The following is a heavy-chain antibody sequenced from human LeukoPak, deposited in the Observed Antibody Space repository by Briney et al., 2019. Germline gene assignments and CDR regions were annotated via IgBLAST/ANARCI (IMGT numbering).Heavy chain of an antibody. Sequence: TSETLSLTCTVSGGSISSSSYYWGWIRQPPGKGLVWIGSIYYSGNTSYNPSLKSRVTISVDTSKNQFSLKLSSVTAADTAVYYCARRYSSSWYSETDYWGQGTLVTVSS. CDR3: ARRYSSSWYSETDY. D-gene: IGHD6-13*01. CDR1: GGSISSSSYY. CDR2: IYYSGNT. J-gene: IGHJ4*02. V-gene: IGHV4-39*01.